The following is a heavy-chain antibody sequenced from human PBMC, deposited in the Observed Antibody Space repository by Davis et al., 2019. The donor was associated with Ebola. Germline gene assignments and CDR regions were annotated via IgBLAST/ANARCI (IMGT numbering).Heavy chain of an antibody. J-gene: IGHJ6*02. V-gene: IGHV4-61*01. D-gene: IGHD4-11*01. CDR2: IYYSGST. Sequence: SETLSLTCTVPGGSVSSGSYYWSWIRQPPGKGLEWIGYIYYSGSTNYNPSLKSRVTISVDTSKNQFSLKLSSVTAADTAVYYCARDLRLYYYGMDVWGQGTTVTVSS. CDR1: GGSVSSGSYY. CDR3: ARDLRLYYYGMDV.